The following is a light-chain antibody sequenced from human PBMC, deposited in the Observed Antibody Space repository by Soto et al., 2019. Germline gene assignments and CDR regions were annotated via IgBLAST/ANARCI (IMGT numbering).Light chain of an antibody. CDR3: QNYDSAPIT. Sequence: QLTQSPSSLSASVGDRVTITFRASQSINNWLAWYQKKPGRAPKLLIYAASTLQPGVPSRFSGSGSGTDFTLTINSLQPDDIATYYCQNYDSAPITFGQGTRLEIK. CDR2: AAS. V-gene: IGKV1-27*01. J-gene: IGKJ5*01. CDR1: QSINNW.